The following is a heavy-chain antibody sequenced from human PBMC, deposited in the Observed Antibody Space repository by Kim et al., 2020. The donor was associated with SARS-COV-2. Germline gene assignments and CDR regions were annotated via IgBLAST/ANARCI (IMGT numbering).Heavy chain of an antibody. CDR3: ARGQGGAAARNFDY. V-gene: IGHV4-34*01. J-gene: IGHJ4*02. D-gene: IGHD6-13*01. Sequence: SPSLKSRVTISVDTSKNQFSLKLSSVTAADTAVYYCARGQGGAAARNFDYWGQGTLVTVSS.